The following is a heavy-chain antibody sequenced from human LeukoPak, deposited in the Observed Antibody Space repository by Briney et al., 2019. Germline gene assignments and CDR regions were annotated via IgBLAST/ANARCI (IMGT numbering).Heavy chain of an antibody. CDR2: IYYSGST. CDR1: GGSISSYY. V-gene: IGHV4-59*01. Sequence: PSETLSLTCTVSGGSISSYYWSWIRQPPGKGLEWIGYIYYSGSTNYNPSLKSRVTISVDTSKNQFSLKLSSVTAADTAVYYCATLPGQYCSSTSCYYHFDYWGQGTLVTVSS. J-gene: IGHJ4*02. CDR3: ATLPGQYCSSTSCYYHFDY. D-gene: IGHD2-2*01.